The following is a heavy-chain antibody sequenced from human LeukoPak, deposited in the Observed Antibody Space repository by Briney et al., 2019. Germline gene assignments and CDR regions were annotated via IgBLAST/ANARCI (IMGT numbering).Heavy chain of an antibody. CDR1: GFTFSSYA. CDR2: ISYDGSNK. V-gene: IGHV3-30-3*02. CDR3: AKPIVGAAYFDY. Sequence: PGGSLRLSCAASGFTFSSYAMHWVRQAPGKGLEWVAVISYDGSNKYYADSVKGRFTISRDNSKNTLYLQMNSLRAEDTAVYYCAKPIVGAAYFDYWGQGTLVTVSS. D-gene: IGHD1-26*01. J-gene: IGHJ4*02.